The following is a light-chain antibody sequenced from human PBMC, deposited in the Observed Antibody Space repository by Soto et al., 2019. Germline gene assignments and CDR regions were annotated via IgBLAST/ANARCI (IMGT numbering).Light chain of an antibody. CDR2: EVT. Sequence: QSVLTQPASVSGSPGQSIAISCTGTSRDVGGYDYVSWYQQQPDKAPKLMIYEVTKRPSGVSNRFSGSKSGNTASLTISGLQAEDEADYYCSSHTSGSTRVFGTGTKVT. CDR3: SSHTSGSTRV. V-gene: IGLV2-14*01. CDR1: SRDVGGYDY. J-gene: IGLJ1*01.